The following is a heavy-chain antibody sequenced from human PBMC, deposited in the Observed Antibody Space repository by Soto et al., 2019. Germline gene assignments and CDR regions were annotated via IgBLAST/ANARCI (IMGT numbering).Heavy chain of an antibody. V-gene: IGHV1-69*01. D-gene: IGHD1-26*01. CDR3: ARSIVGPTTTGWLDP. CDR2: IIPIFGTA. Sequence: QVQLVQSGAEGKKPGSSVKVSCKASGGTFSRYAISWVRQAPGQGLEWMGGIIPIFGTANYAQKFQGRVTSTADESTSTAYMELSSLRFEDTAVYDCARSIVGPTTTGWLDPWGQGTLVTVSS. CDR1: GGTFSRYA. J-gene: IGHJ5*02.